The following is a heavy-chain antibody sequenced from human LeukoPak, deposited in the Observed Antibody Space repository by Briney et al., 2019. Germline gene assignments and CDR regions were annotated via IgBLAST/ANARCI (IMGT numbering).Heavy chain of an antibody. D-gene: IGHD4-17*01. CDR2: VYYTGST. J-gene: IGHJ4*02. V-gene: IGHV4-59*12. Sequence: SETLSLTCTASGGSISGSYWSWIRQPPGKALDWIGGVYYTGSTSYNLSLKSRVTMSVDTSKNQFSLQVRSVTAADTAVYYCARYGVYGDYDYWGQGTLVTVSS. CDR3: ARYGVYGDYDY. CDR1: GGSISGSY.